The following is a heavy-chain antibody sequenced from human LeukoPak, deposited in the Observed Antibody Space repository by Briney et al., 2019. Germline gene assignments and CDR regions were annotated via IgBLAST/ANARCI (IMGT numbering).Heavy chain of an antibody. CDR2: ISGSGGST. Sequence: GGSLRLSCAASVLTFSRDAMSWVCQAPGKGLWWVSAISGSGGSTYYADSVKGRFTISRDNSENTLYLQMNSLSAEDTAVYFCATNRQSGTSSYPVYWGQGTLVTVSS. D-gene: IGHD6-13*01. CDR1: VLTFSRDA. J-gene: IGHJ4*02. CDR3: ATNRQSGTSSYPVY. V-gene: IGHV3-23*01.